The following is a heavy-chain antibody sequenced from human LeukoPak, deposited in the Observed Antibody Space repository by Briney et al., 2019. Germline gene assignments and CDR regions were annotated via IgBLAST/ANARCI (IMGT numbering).Heavy chain of an antibody. CDR1: GGSISSYY. V-gene: IGHV4-4*07. D-gene: IGHD2-2*01. CDR3: AREPWGYCSSTSCYRALDI. CDR2: IYTSGST. J-gene: IGHJ3*02. Sequence: MPSETLSLTCTVSGGSISSYYWSWIRQPAGKGLEWIGRIYTSGSTNYNPSLKSRVTISVDTSKNQFSLKPSSVTAADTAVYYCAREPWGYCSSTSCYRALDIWGQGTMVTVSS.